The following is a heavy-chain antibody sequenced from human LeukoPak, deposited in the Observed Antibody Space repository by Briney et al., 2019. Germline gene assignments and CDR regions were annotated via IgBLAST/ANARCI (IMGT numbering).Heavy chain of an antibody. CDR1: GGSISSYY. CDR3: ARAVIKSIMITFGDAFDI. V-gene: IGHV4-59*08. D-gene: IGHD3-16*01. Sequence: PSETLSLTCTVSGGSISSYYWSWIRQPPGKGLEWIGYIYYSGSTNYNPSLKSRVTISVDTSKNQFSLKLSSVTAADTAVYYCARAVIKSIMITFGDAFDIWGQGTMVTVSS. J-gene: IGHJ3*02. CDR2: IYYSGST.